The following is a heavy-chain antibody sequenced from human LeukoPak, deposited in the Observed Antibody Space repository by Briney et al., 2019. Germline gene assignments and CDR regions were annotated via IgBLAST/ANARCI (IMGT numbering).Heavy chain of an antibody. J-gene: IGHJ6*03. D-gene: IGHD6-13*01. Sequence: SETLSLTCSVSGGLITSTIHYWAWIRQPPGKGLEWIGYIYYSGSTNYNPSLKSRVTISVDTSKNQFSLKLSSVTAADTAVYYCARLDRSSWYRYYYYMDVWGKGTTVTVSS. V-gene: IGHV4-61*05. CDR3: ARLDRSSWYRYYYYMDV. CDR1: GGLITSTIHY. CDR2: IYYSGST.